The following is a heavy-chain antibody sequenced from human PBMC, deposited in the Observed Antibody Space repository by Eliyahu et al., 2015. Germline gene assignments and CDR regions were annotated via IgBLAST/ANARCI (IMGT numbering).Heavy chain of an antibody. J-gene: IGHJ4*02. CDR3: AKSPIRYFDWLGQDDDDY. CDR1: GFTFSSXG. D-gene: IGHD3-9*01. Sequence: QVQLVESGGGVVQPGRSLRLSCAASGFTFSSXGXHXVRQAPGKGLEWVAVISYDGSNKYYADSVKGRFTISRDNSKNTLYLQMNSLRAEDTAVYYCAKSPIRYFDWLGQDDDDYWGQGTLVTVSS. CDR2: ISYDGSNK. V-gene: IGHV3-30*18.